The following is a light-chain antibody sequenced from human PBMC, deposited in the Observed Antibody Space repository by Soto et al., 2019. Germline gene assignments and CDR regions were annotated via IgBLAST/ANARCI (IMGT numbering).Light chain of an antibody. CDR1: QSISSW. J-gene: IGKJ1*01. Sequence: DIQMTQSPSTLSASVGDRVIITCRASQSISSWLAWYQQKPGKAPNLLIYKSSTLKSGVPSRFSGSGSGTEFTLTISSLQPDDFATYYCQQYDNDSWTFGQWTKVEIK. CDR3: QQYDNDSWT. CDR2: KSS. V-gene: IGKV1-5*03.